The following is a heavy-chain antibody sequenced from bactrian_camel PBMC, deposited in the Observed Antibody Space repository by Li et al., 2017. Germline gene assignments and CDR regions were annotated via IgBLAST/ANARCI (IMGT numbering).Heavy chain of an antibody. CDR2: GTSGGRR. CDR1: GFRLTASD. D-gene: IGHD6*01. Sequence: HVQLVESGGGSVQVGETLRLSCTASGFRLTASDIDWYRQIPGSACELVSSGTSGGRRYYADSVKGRFTVSQDNAKNTLYLQMNSLKSEDTALYYCATDLAMYGFGDWGQGTQVTVS. CDR3: ATDLAMYGFGD. J-gene: IGHJ4*01. V-gene: IGHV3S55*01.